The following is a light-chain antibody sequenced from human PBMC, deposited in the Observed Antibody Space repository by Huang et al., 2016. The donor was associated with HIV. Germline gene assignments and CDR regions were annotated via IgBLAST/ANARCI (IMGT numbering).Light chain of an antibody. V-gene: IGKV3-15*01. CDR1: QNITR. J-gene: IGKJ1*01. Sequence: EIVMTQSPATLSVSPGERATLSCRASQNITRLAWYQHKPGQAPRLLIYDASSRATGFPARFSGGGSGTDFTLTVSSLQSDDFALYYCQQYDDWPPWTFGQGTQVDMK. CDR3: QQYDDWPPWT. CDR2: DAS.